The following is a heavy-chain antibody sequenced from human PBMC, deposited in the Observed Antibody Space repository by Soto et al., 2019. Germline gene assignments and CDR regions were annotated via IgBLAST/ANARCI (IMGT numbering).Heavy chain of an antibody. V-gene: IGHV4-59*01. J-gene: IGHJ4*02. CDR3: ARAPGIGVAHSDY. CDR1: CGSISSSS. Sequence: SEPQSLSDKVSCGSISSSSWRWIRQPPGKALDWIGYIYYRLSSSYNPSLKSRVTISVYTSKSQISLKLSSVTAADTAVYYCARAPGIGVAHSDYWCQGTLVSVSS. D-gene: IGHD6-19*01. CDR2: IYYRLSS.